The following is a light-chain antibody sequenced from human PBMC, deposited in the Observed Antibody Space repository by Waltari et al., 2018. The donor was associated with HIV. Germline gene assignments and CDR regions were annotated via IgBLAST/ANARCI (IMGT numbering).Light chain of an antibody. J-gene: IGLJ3*02. CDR2: ENS. V-gene: IGLV1-51*02. CDR1: RSNIGNNF. Sequence: QSVLTQPPSVSAAPGQKVTISCSGSRSNIGNNFVSWYQQLPGTAPKLLIDENSRRPSGIPDRFSGSKSGTSATLGITGLQTGDEADYYCATWDSSLSAVVFGGGTKLSVL. CDR3: ATWDSSLSAVV.